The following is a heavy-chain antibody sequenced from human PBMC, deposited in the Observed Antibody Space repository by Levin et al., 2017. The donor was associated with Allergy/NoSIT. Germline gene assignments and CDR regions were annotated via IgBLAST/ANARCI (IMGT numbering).Heavy chain of an antibody. CDR2: ISGSGGST. CDR3: AKDESSREMSVLVPIYPGVHFQH. V-gene: IGHV3-23*01. Sequence: GESLKISCAASGFTFSSYAMSWVRQAPGKGLEWVSAISGSGGSTYYADSVKGRFTISRDNSKNTLYLQMNSLRAEDTAVYYCAKDESSREMSVLVPIYPGVHFQHWGQGTLVTVSS. J-gene: IGHJ1*01. CDR1: GFTFSSYA. D-gene: IGHD5-24*01.